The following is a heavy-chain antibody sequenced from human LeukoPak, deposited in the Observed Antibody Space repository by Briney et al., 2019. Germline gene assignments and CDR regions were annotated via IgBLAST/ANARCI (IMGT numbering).Heavy chain of an antibody. CDR2: IIPILGIA. CDR3: ARDGSSSWYKVAFGI. CDR1: GGTFSSYA. D-gene: IGHD6-13*01. J-gene: IGHJ3*02. Sequence: ASVKVSCKASGGTFSSYAISWVRQAPGQGLEWMGRIIPILGIANYAQKFQGRVTITADKSTSTAYMELSSLRSEDTAVYYCARDGSSSWYKVAFGIWGQGTMVTVSS. V-gene: IGHV1-69*04.